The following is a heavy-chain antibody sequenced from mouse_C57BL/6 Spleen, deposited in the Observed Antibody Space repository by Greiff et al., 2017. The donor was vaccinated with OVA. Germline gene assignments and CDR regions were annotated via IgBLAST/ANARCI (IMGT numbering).Heavy chain of an antibody. CDR2: ISSGSSTI. D-gene: IGHD2-4*01. CDR3: ARKDDYDAYYFDY. J-gene: IGHJ2*01. Sequence: EVKLMESGGGLVKPGGSLKLSCAASGFTFSDYGMHWVRQAPEKGLEWVAYISSGSSTIYYADTVKGRFTISRDNAKNTLSLQMTSLRSEDTAMDYCARKDDYDAYYFDYWGQGTTLTVSS. V-gene: IGHV5-17*01. CDR1: GFTFSDYG.